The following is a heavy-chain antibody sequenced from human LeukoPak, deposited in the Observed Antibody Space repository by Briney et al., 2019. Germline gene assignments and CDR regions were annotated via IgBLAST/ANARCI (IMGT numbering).Heavy chain of an antibody. CDR2: ISSNGDNT. V-gene: IGHV3-64D*06. J-gene: IGHJ4*02. Sequence: GGSLRLSCSVSGFTFSTYVMHWVRQAPGKGLEYVSAISSNGDNTYYAESVRGRFTISRDNSKNTLYLQMSSLRADDTAVYYCVRGTGYWGQGTLVTVSS. CDR3: VRGTGY. CDR1: GFTFSTYV.